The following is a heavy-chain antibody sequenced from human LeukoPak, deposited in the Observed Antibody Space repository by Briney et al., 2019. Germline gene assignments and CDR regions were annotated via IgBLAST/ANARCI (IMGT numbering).Heavy chain of an antibody. V-gene: IGHV3-23*01. Sequence: GGSLRLSCAASGFTFSSYAMSWVRQAPGKGLEWVSAISGSGGSTYYADSVKGRFTISRDNSKNTLYLQMNSLRAEDTAVYYCASTYYYDSSGYYYVPGYWGQGTLVTVSS. CDR3: ASTYYYDSSGYYYVPGY. J-gene: IGHJ4*02. CDR2: ISGSGGST. D-gene: IGHD3-22*01. CDR1: GFTFSSYA.